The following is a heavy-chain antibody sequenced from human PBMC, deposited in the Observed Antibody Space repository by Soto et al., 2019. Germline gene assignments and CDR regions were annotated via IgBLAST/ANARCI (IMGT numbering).Heavy chain of an antibody. J-gene: IGHJ4*02. CDR1: GGSISSSSYY. D-gene: IGHD1-26*01. V-gene: IGHV4-39*01. CDR2: IYYSGST. Sequence: SQTLSLPCSVSGGSISSSSYYWGRIRQPPGKGLEWIGSIYYSGSTYYNPSLKSRVTISVDTSKNQFSLKLSSVTAADTAVYYCARHKSGSYPDYWGQGTLVTVSS. CDR3: ARHKSGSYPDY.